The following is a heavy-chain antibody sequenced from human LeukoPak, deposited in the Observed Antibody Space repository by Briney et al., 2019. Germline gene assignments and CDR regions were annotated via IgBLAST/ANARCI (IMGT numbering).Heavy chain of an antibody. CDR2: ISAYNGNT. CDR3: ARENSSGWYGYYYYYYMDV. Sequence: ASVKVSCKASGYTFTSYGISWVRQAPGQGLEWMGWISAYNGNTNYAQKLQGRVTMTTDTSTSTAYMELRSLRSDDTAVYYCARENSSGWYGYYYYYYMDVWGKGTTVTVSS. J-gene: IGHJ6*03. CDR1: GYTFTSYG. V-gene: IGHV1-18*01. D-gene: IGHD6-19*01.